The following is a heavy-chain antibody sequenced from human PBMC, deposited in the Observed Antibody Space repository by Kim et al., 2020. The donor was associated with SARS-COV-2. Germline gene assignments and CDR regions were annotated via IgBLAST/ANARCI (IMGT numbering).Heavy chain of an antibody. V-gene: IGHV3-23*01. D-gene: IGHD3-22*01. CDR1: GFTFSSYG. Sequence: GGSLRLSCAASGFTFSSYGMRWVRQAPGKWLEWVAALRGTGNRSYYADSVKGRFTISRDNSKHTLNLQMNSLRVEDTAVYYCAKSNIPNYYDSCGLDGWGQGTPVTVSS. CDR3: AKSNIPNYYDSCGLDG. CDR2: LRGTGNRS. J-gene: IGHJ6*01.